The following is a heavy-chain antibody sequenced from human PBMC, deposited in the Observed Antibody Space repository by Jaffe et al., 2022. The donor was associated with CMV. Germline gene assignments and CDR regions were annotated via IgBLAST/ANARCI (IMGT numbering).Heavy chain of an antibody. D-gene: IGHD6-19*01. Sequence: QMQLVQSGPEVKKPGTSVKVSCKASGFTFTSSAVQWVRQARGQRLEWIGWIVVGSGNTNYAQKFQERVTITRDMSTSTAYMELSSLRSEDTAVYYCAAPYSSGWYYGMDVWGQGTTVTVSS. J-gene: IGHJ6*02. V-gene: IGHV1-58*01. CDR3: AAPYSSGWYYGMDV. CDR2: IVVGSGNT. CDR1: GFTFTSSA.